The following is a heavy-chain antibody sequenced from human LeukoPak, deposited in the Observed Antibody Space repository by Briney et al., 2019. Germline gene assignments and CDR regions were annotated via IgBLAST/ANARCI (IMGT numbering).Heavy chain of an antibody. CDR2: VYGSGNT. Sequence: SETLSPTCTVSGDSITSGNFYWSWIRQPAGKGLEWIGRVYGSGNTNYSPSLRSRVTISIDTSKNQFSLKMNSVTAADTAVYYCARGWGSTSSNYFDPWGQGTLVTVSS. D-gene: IGHD2-2*01. V-gene: IGHV4-61*02. CDR3: ARGWGSTSSNYFDP. J-gene: IGHJ5*02. CDR1: GDSITSGNFY.